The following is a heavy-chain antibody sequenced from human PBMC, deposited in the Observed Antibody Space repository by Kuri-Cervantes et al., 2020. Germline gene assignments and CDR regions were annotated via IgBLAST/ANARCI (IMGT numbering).Heavy chain of an antibody. D-gene: IGHD3-10*01. CDR3: SRPRITMVWGVYYYGMDV. V-gene: IGHV1-46*01. Sequence: ASVNVSCKASVCTFTSYAMNWVRPAPGQGLEWMGIINPSGGSTSYEQKFQGRVTMTRDTSTSTVYIELSSLRSEDTAVYYCSRPRITMVWGVYYYGMDVWGQGTTVTVSS. CDR2: INPSGGST. CDR1: VCTFTSYA. J-gene: IGHJ6*02.